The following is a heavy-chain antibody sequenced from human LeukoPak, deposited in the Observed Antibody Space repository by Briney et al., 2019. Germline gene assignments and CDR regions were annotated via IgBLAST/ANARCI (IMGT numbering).Heavy chain of an antibody. Sequence: GSLRLSCAASGFTFSSYAMSWVRQAPGKGLEWVSAISGSGGSTYYADSVKGRVTISRDNSKNTLYLQMNSLRAEDTAVYYCAKGYCSSTSCYRGIRLDYWGQGTLVTVSS. J-gene: IGHJ4*02. V-gene: IGHV3-23*01. D-gene: IGHD2-2*01. CDR2: ISGSGGST. CDR1: GFTFSSYA. CDR3: AKGYCSSTSCYRGIRLDY.